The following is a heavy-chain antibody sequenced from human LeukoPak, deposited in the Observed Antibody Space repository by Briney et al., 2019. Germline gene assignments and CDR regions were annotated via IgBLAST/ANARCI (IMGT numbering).Heavy chain of an antibody. CDR1: GYTFTRYG. CDR2: ISAYNGNT. V-gene: IGHV1-18*01. CDR3: AGDYSGSHGDY. J-gene: IGHJ4*02. Sequence: ASVKVSCKASGYTFTRYGVSWVRQAPGQGLEWMGWISAYNGNTKYAQRLQGRVTMTTDTSTSTAYMELRSLRSDDTAVYFCAGDYSGSHGDYWGQGTLVTVSS. D-gene: IGHD1-26*01.